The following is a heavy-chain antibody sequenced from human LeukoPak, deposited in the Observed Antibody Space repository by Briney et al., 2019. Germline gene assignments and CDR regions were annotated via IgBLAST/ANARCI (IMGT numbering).Heavy chain of an antibody. CDR3: ALEGYSSSWYWYFDC. V-gene: IGHV1-3*01. CDR1: GYTFTSYA. Sequence: GASVTVSCKASGYTFTSYAMHWVRQAPGQRLEWMGWINAGNGNTKYSQKFQGRVTITRDTSASTAYMELSSLRSEDTAVYYCALEGYSSSWYWYFDCWGQGTLVTVSS. CDR2: INAGNGNT. D-gene: IGHD6-13*01. J-gene: IGHJ4*02.